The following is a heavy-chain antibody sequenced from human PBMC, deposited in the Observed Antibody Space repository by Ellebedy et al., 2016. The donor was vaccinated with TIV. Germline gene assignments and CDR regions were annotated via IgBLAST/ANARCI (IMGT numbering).Heavy chain of an antibody. CDR3: AKGVRTGTDRAYFDY. J-gene: IGHJ4*02. Sequence: GESLKISCAASGFTFSDYYMSWIRQAPGKGLEWVSYISSSSSYTNYADSVKGRFTISRDNAKNSLYLQMNSLRAEDTAVYYCAKGVRTGTDRAYFDYWGQGTLVTVSS. V-gene: IGHV3-11*06. CDR2: ISSSSSYT. CDR1: GFTFSDYY. D-gene: IGHD1-1*01.